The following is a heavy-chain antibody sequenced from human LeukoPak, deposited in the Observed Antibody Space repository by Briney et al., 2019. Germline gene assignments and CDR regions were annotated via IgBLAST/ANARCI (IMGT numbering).Heavy chain of an antibody. V-gene: IGHV3-48*03. J-gene: IGHJ4*02. CDR2: ISSSGSTI. CDR1: GFTFSSYE. D-gene: IGHD3-10*01. CDR3: ASWDYGSGSYSFSMN. Sequence: GGSLRLSCAASGFTFSSYEMNWVRQAPGKGLERVSYISSSGSTIYYADSVKGRFTISRDNAKNSLYLQMNGLRAEDTAVYYCASWDYGSGSYSFSMNWGQGTLVTVSS.